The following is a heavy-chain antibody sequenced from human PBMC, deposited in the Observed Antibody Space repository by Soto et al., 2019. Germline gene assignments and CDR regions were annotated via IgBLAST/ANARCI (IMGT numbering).Heavy chain of an antibody. J-gene: IGHJ5*02. CDR3: ARGPFLGYSGYPNWFDP. CDR1: GFTFSSYW. CDR2: INSDGSST. D-gene: IGHD5-12*01. V-gene: IGHV3-74*01. Sequence: GGSLRLSCAASGFTFSSYWMHWVRQAPGKGLVWVSRINSDGSSTSYADSVKGRFTISRDNAKNTLYLQMNSLRAEDTAVYYCARGPFLGYSGYPNWFDPWGQGTLVTVSS.